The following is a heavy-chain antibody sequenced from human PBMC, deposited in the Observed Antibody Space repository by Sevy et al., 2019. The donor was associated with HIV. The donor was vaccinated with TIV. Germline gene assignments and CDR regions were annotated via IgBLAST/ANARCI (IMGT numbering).Heavy chain of an antibody. CDR3: XXXXXXXXXYYYMDV. CDR2: ISFDGNKQ. CDR1: GFTFSDYA. Sequence: GGSLRLSCAASGFTFSDYAFHWVRQAPGKGLEWLAVISFDGNKQYFADSVQGRFTISRDSLKNTVSLHMHSLRVEDXXXXXXXXXXXXXXXYYYMDVWGKGTTVTVSS. V-gene: IGHV3-30-3*01. J-gene: IGHJ6*03.